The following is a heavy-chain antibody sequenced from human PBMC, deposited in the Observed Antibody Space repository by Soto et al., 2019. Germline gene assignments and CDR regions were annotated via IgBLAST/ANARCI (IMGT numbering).Heavy chain of an antibody. CDR3: AKAEPPEYSVPDFDY. CDR2: ISWNSGSI. Sequence: EVQLVESGGGLVQPGRSLRLSCAASGFTFDDYAMHWVRQAPGKGLEWVSGISWNSGSIGYADSVKGRFTISRDNAKNSLYLQMNSLRAEDTALSYCAKAEPPEYSVPDFDYWGQGTLVTVSS. V-gene: IGHV3-9*01. D-gene: IGHD5-12*01. CDR1: GFTFDDYA. J-gene: IGHJ4*02.